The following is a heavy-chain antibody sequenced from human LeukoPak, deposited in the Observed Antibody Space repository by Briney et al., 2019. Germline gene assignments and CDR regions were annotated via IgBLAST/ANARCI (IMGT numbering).Heavy chain of an antibody. Sequence: SPSETLSLTCAVSGGSISSNSYYWGWIRQPPGKGLEWIGSIYYSGSTYYNPSLKSRVTISVDTSKNQFSLKLSSVTAADTALYYCVRHSGYYYYYMDVWGKGTTVTISS. CDR3: VRHSGYYYYYMDV. CDR1: GGSISSNSYY. V-gene: IGHV4-39*01. CDR2: IYYSGST. J-gene: IGHJ6*03.